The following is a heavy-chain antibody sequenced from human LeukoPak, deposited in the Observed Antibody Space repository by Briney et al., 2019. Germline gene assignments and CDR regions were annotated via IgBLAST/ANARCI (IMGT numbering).Heavy chain of an antibody. CDR3: ARDAHSSSWYQDY. Sequence: GGSLRLSCVASGFPFSNYWMTWVRQAPGKGLEWVANIKQDGSETRYVDSVKGRFTISRDNAKNSLYLQMNSLRAEDAGLYYCARDAHSSSWYQDYWGQATLVTVSS. D-gene: IGHD6-13*01. V-gene: IGHV3-7*01. J-gene: IGHJ4*02. CDR2: IKQDGSET. CDR1: GFPFSNYW.